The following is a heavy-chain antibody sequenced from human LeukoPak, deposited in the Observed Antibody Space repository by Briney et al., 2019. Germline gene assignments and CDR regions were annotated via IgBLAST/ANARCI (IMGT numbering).Heavy chain of an antibody. CDR1: GGTFSSYA. Sequence: GASVKVSCKASGGTFSSYAISWVRQAPGQGLEWMGEIIPIFGTANYAQKFQGRVTITTDESTSTAYMELSSLRSEDTAVYYCAYVYCSSTSCTDYWGQGTLVTVSS. V-gene: IGHV1-69*05. CDR3: AYVYCSSTSCTDY. J-gene: IGHJ4*02. CDR2: IIPIFGTA. D-gene: IGHD2-2*01.